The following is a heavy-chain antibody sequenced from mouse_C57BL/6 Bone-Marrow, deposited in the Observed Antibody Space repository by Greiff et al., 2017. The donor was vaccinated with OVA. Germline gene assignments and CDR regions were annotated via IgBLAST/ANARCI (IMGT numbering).Heavy chain of an antibody. CDR1: GYSITSGYY. Sequence: VQLKESGPGLVKPSQSLSLTCSVTGYSITSGYYWNWIRQFPGNKLEWMGYISYDGSNNYNPSLKNRISITRDTSKNQFFLKLNSVTTEDTATYYCARDPDDGYYLDYWGQGTTLTVSS. CDR2: ISYDGSN. V-gene: IGHV3-6*01. CDR3: ARDPDDGYYLDY. J-gene: IGHJ2*01. D-gene: IGHD2-3*01.